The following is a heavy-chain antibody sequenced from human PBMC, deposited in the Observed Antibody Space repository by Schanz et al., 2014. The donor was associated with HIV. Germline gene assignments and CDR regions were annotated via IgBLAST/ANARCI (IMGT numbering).Heavy chain of an antibody. CDR2: MNPKSGNT. V-gene: IGHV1-8*01. J-gene: IGHJ4*02. CDR1: GYTFTDYD. Sequence: QVQLVQSGAEVKKPGASVKVSCKASGYTFTDYDISWVRQATGQGPEWMGWMNPKSGNTGYAQKFQGRVTLTRNTSISTAYMELSSLTSEDTAVYYCARGARDCTNGVCGGYYFDYWGQGTLVTVSS. D-gene: IGHD2-8*01. CDR3: ARGARDCTNGVCGGYYFDY.